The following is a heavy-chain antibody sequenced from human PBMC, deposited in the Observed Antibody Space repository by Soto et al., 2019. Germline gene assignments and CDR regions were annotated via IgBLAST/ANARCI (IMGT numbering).Heavy chain of an antibody. Sequence: EVQLLESGGGLVKPGGSLTLSCAASGFTFSKAWIKWVRQAPGKGLEWVGRVKSKTHVGTTDFAESVTGRFAISRDDSISMAFMRMNSLKIEDTAVYYCTTDSCLTVTPVRLDYWGHGTLVTVSS. CDR3: TTDSCLTVTPVRLDY. J-gene: IGHJ4*01. V-gene: IGHV3-15*07. CDR2: VKSKTHVGTT. CDR1: GFTFSKAW. D-gene: IGHD4-4*01.